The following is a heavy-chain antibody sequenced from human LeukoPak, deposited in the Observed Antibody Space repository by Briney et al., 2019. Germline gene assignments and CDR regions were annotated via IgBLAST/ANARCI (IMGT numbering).Heavy chain of an antibody. CDR1: GFTFISYA. J-gene: IGHJ4*02. CDR2: ISGSGGST. V-gene: IGHV3-23*01. CDR3: AKDGPIIVVVTTFAY. Sequence: GGSLRLSCSASGFTFISYAMSSVRQAPGKGLEWVSSISGSGGSTYYADSVKGRFTISRDNSKNTLYLQMNILRAEDTAVYYCAKDGPIIVVVTTFAYWGQGTLVTVSS. D-gene: IGHD2-21*02.